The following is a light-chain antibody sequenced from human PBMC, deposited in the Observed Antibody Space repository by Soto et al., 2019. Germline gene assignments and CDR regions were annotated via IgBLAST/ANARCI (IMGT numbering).Light chain of an antibody. V-gene: IGKV1-9*01. CDR2: AAS. CDR1: QVISTS. Sequence: DLQMTQSPSTLSGSVGDRVTITCRASQVISTSLAWYQVKPGKAPKLLIYAASTLESGVPSRFSATVSGTEFSLTITSLQPEDFATYYCQQLFDSPITFGQGTRLEIK. CDR3: QQLFDSPIT. J-gene: IGKJ5*01.